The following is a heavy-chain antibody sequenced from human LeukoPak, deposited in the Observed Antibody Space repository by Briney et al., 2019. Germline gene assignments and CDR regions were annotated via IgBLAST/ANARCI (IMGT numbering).Heavy chain of an antibody. CDR3: ARDRYSSSWADY. D-gene: IGHD6-13*01. J-gene: IGHJ4*02. CDR1: GFTFSDYY. Sequence: GGSLRLSCAASGFTFSDYYMSWIRQAPGKGLEWASYISSSGSTIYYADSVKGRFTISRDNAKNSLYLQMNSLRAEDTAVYYCARDRYSSSWADYWGQGTLVTVSS. CDR2: ISSSGSTI. V-gene: IGHV3-11*04.